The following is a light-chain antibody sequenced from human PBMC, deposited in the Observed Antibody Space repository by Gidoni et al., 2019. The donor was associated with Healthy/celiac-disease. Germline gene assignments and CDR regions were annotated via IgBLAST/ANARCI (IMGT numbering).Light chain of an antibody. CDR1: SSDVGGYNY. Sequence: QSALTQPRSVSGSPGQSVTISCTGTSSDVGGYNYVSWYQQHPGKAPKPMIYDVSKRPSGVPDRFSGSKSGNTASLTISGLQAEDEADYYCCSYAGSYTFEVFGGGTKLTVL. V-gene: IGLV2-11*01. CDR2: DVS. J-gene: IGLJ3*02. CDR3: CSYAGSYTFEV.